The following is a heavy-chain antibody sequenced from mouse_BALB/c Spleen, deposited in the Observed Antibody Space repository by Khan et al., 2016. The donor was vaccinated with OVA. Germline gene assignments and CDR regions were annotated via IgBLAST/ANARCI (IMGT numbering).Heavy chain of an antibody. D-gene: IGHD1-2*01. V-gene: IGHV3-1*02. CDR3: ARTARIEY. CDR1: GYTFTSCYG. CDR2: ISYSGCT. Sequence: EVKLVESGPGLVKPSQSLSLSCTATGYTFTSCYGWYWIRQPPGNKLEWMGLISYSGCTNYNQSLKSRISITRDTSKNQFFLQMNSVTTEDTATCSCARTARIEYWGQGTTLTVSS. J-gene: IGHJ2*01.